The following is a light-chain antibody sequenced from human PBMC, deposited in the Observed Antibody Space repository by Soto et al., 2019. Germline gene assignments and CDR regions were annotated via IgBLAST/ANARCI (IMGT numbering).Light chain of an antibody. CDR1: SSNNGNNY. CDR3: GTWDSSLSAGPYYV. J-gene: IGLJ1*01. CDR2: ENN. V-gene: IGLV1-51*02. Sequence: QSVLTQPPSVSAAPGQKVTISCSGSSSNNGNNYVSWYQQLPGTAPKLLIYENNKRPSGIPDRFSGSKSGTSATLGITGLQTGDEADYYCGTWDSSLSAGPYYVFGTGTKVTVL.